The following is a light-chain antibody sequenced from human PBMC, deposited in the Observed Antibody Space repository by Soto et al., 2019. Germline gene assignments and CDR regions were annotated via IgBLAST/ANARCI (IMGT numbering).Light chain of an antibody. J-gene: IGKJ1*01. V-gene: IGKV2-30*01. CDR1: QSLVYSDGNTY. Sequence: DVVMTQSPLSLPVTLGQPASISCRSSQSLVYSDGNTYLNWFQQRPGQSPRRLIYKVSNRDSGVPDRVSGSGSGYDFTLKISRVEAEDFGVYYCIQGTHWPPWTFGQGTKVEIK. CDR2: KVS. CDR3: IQGTHWPPWT.